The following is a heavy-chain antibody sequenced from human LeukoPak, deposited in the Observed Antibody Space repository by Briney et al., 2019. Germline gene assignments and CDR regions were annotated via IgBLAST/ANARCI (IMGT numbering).Heavy chain of an antibody. D-gene: IGHD6-19*01. CDR3: ARTEGIAVAGTDDY. CDR1: GYTFTSYG. J-gene: IGHJ4*02. CDR2: ISAYNGNT. Sequence: ASVKVSCKASGYTFTSYGISWVRQAPGQGLEWMGWISAYNGNTNYAQKLQGRVTMTTDTSTSTAYMERRSLRSDDTAVYYCARTEGIAVAGTDDYWGQGTLVTVSS. V-gene: IGHV1-18*01.